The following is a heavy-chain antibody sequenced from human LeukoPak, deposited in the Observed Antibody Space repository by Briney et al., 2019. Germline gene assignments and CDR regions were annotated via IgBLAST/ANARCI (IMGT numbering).Heavy chain of an antibody. CDR1: GFTFSSYA. CDR3: ARGENGDFDY. CDR2: ISYDGSNK. Sequence: GRSLRLSCAASGFTFSSYAMHWVRQAPGKGLEWVAVISYDGSNKYYADSVKGRFTISRDNSKNTLYLQMNSLRAEDTAVYYCARGENGDFDYWGQGTLVTVSS. V-gene: IGHV3-30-3*01. D-gene: IGHD4-17*01. J-gene: IGHJ4*02.